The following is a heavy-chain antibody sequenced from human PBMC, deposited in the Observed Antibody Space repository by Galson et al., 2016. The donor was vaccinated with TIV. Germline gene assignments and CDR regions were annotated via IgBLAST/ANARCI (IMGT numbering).Heavy chain of an antibody. V-gene: IGHV1-3*01. CDR1: GYTFTSRA. Sequence: SCKASGYTFTSRAVHWVRQAPGQSLEWMAWISAGNGNKKYSENFQGRLTITRDTSASTVYMELSSLRSEDAAVYYCARDGGGTPAKSLGYWGQGTLVTVSS. CDR2: ISAGNGNK. CDR3: ARDGGGTPAKSLGY. D-gene: IGHD3-16*01. J-gene: IGHJ4*02.